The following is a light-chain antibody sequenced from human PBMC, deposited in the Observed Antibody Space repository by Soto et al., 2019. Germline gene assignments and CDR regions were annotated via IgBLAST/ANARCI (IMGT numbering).Light chain of an antibody. CDR2: DAV. J-gene: IGKJ3*01. CDR1: QSVSSY. CDR3: QQRSNWPRFT. Sequence: EIVLTQSPATLSLSPGERATLSCRASQSVSSYLAWYQQKPGQAPRLLIYDAVNRATGIPARFSGSGSGTDFTLTISSLEPEDFAVYYCQQRSNWPRFTFGPGTKVEIK. V-gene: IGKV3-11*01.